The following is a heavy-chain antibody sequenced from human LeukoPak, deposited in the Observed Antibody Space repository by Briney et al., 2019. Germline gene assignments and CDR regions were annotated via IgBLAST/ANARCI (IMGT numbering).Heavy chain of an antibody. J-gene: IGHJ4*02. D-gene: IGHD4-17*01. Sequence: SATLSLTCTVSGDSISSYYWSWIRQPPGKGLEWMGYINYSGNTNYNPSLKSRVTISVDTSKNQFSLRLTSVTAADTAVYYCAREGRQDYVYFDCWGQGTLVTVSS. V-gene: IGHV4-59*01. CDR1: GDSISSYY. CDR3: AREGRQDYVYFDC. CDR2: INYSGNT.